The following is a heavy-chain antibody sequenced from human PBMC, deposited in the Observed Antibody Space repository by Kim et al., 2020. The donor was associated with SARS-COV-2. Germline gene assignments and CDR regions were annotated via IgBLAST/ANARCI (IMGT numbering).Heavy chain of an antibody. CDR3: AKDMVGATTGAWGWFDP. Sequence: GGSLRLSCAASGFTFDDYAMHWVRQAPGKGLEWVSGISWNSGSIGYADSVKGRFTISRDNAKNSLYLQMNSLRAEDTALYYCAKDMVGATTGAWGWFDPWGQGTLVTVSS. CDR1: GFTFDDYA. V-gene: IGHV3-9*01. CDR2: ISWNSGSI. J-gene: IGHJ5*02. D-gene: IGHD1-26*01.